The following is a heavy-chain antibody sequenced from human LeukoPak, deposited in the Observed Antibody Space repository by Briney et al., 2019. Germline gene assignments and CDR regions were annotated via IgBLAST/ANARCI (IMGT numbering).Heavy chain of an antibody. CDR1: GGSISSYY. CDR3: ARDYYGSGSLYYFDY. Sequence: SETLSLTCTVSGGSISSYYWSWIRQPAGKGLEWIGRIYTSGSTNYNPSLKSRVTISVDKSKNQFSLKLSSVTAADTAVYYCARDYYGSGSLYYFDYWGQGTLVSISS. V-gene: IGHV4-4*07. D-gene: IGHD3-10*01. J-gene: IGHJ4*02. CDR2: IYTSGST.